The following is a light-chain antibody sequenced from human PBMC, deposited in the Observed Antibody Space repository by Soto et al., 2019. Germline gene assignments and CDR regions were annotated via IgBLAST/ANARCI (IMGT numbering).Light chain of an antibody. Sequence: DIQMTQSPSSLSASVGARVTIPCRASQTISRNLNWYQQKPGKAPKLLIYAASSLQSGVPSRFSGSGSGTDFTLAISSLQPEDFATYYCQQSDSIPITFGQGTRLEIK. CDR2: AAS. J-gene: IGKJ5*01. CDR1: QTISRN. CDR3: QQSDSIPIT. V-gene: IGKV1-39*01.